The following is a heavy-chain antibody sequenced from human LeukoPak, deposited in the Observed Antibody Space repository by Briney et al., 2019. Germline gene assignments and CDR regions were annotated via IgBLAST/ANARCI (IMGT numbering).Heavy chain of an antibody. CDR1: GGSISSSSYY. J-gene: IGHJ4*02. D-gene: IGHD2-2*01. CDR2: IYYSGST. V-gene: IGHV4-39*07. Sequence: SETLSLTCTVSGGSISSSSYYWGWIRQPPGKGLEWIGSIYYSGSTYYNPSLKSRVTISVDTSKNQFSLKLSSVTAADTAVYYCASSPGYCSSTSCSRFDYWGQGTLVTVSS. CDR3: ASSPGYCSSTSCSRFDY.